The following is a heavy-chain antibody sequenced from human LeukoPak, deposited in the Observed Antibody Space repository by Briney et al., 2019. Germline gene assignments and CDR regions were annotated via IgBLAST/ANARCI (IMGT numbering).Heavy chain of an antibody. D-gene: IGHD6-6*01. CDR1: GYNFLSYD. CDR2: MNPNSGNT. V-gene: IGHV1-8*03. CDR3: TRSSSWSAARRKAFDI. J-gene: IGHJ3*02. Sequence: GASVKVSCKASGYNFLSYDINWVRQAPGQGLEWMGWMNPNSGNTGYAQKFQGRVTFTRDNSITTAYMELSSLRSEGTAVYYCTRSSSWSAARRKAFDIWGQGTMVTVSS.